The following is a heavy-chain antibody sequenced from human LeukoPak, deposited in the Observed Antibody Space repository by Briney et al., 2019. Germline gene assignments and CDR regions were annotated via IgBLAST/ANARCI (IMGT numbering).Heavy chain of an antibody. Sequence: SETLSLTCAVYGGAFSGNYWSWVRQPPGKGLEWIGEINLRGNTNYNPSLKSRVTISDTSKTQFSLRLKSVTAADTAVYYCARVPESVGINYFDSWGQGTQVTVSS. CDR2: INLRGNT. J-gene: IGHJ4*02. D-gene: IGHD1-26*01. CDR3: ARVPESVGINYFDS. CDR1: GGAFSGNY. V-gene: IGHV4-34*01.